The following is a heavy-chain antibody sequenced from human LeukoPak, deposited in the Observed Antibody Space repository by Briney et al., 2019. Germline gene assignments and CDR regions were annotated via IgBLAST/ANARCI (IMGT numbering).Heavy chain of an antibody. CDR1: GYTFTGYY. CDR3: ATSFFGRYSSSWYYMDV. J-gene: IGHJ6*03. V-gene: IGHV1-2*02. D-gene: IGHD6-13*01. CDR2: INPNSGGT. Sequence: ASVKVSCKASGYTFTGYYMHWVRQAPGQGLGWMGWINPNSGGTNYAQKFQGRVTMTRDTSISTAYMELSRLRSDDTAVYYCATSFFGRYSSSWYYMDVWGKGTTVTVSS.